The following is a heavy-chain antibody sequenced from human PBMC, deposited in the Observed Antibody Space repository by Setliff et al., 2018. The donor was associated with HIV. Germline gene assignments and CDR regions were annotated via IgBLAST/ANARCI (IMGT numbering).Heavy chain of an antibody. D-gene: IGHD3-3*02. CDR2: ISAYNGDT. V-gene: IGHV1-18*01. CDR1: GYTFTSYG. CDR3: ARDAWVEFLEWTYYGMDV. Sequence: ASVKVSCKASGYTFTSYGISWVRQAPGQGLEWMGWISAYNGDTNYAQNVQGRVTLTTDTSTSTAYMELRSLRSDDTAVYYCARDAWVEFLEWTYYGMDVWGQGTTVTVSS. J-gene: IGHJ6*02.